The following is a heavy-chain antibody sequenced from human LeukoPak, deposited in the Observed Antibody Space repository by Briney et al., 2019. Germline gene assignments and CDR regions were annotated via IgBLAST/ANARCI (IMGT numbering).Heavy chain of an antibody. V-gene: IGHV4-61*02. CDR2: IYTSGST. D-gene: IGHD3-22*01. CDR3: ARDDDSSGYYLAGDY. Sequence: SQTLSLTCPVSGGSISSGSYYWSWIRQPAGKGLEWIGRIYTSGSTNYNPSLKSRVTISVDTSKNQFSLKLSSVTAADTAVYYCARDDDSSGYYLAGDYWGQGTLVTVSS. J-gene: IGHJ4*02. CDR1: GGSISSGSYY.